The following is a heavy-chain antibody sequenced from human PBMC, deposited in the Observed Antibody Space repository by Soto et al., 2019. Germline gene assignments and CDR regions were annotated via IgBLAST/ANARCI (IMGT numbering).Heavy chain of an antibody. CDR3: GRLLTMVRGYGLDV. J-gene: IGHJ6*02. CDR1: GGSISSYS. CDR2: IDDSGST. V-gene: IGHV4-59*01. Sequence: ASETLSLTCTVSGGSISSYSWSWIRQPPGKGLEWIGYIDDSGSTSYNGSLKSRVTISVDTSENQFSLKLSSVAAADTAVYYCGRLLTMVRGYGLDVWGQGTTVTVSS. D-gene: IGHD3-10*01.